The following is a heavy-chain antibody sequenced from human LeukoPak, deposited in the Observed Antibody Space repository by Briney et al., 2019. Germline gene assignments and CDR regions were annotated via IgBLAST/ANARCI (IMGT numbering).Heavy chain of an antibody. Sequence: GASVKVSCKASGYTFTSYGISWVRQAPGQGLAWMGWISGYNGNTNYAQKFQGRVTMTTDTSTSTAYMELRSLRSDDTAVYYCARSGTSGYYYYMYVWGKGTTVTISS. J-gene: IGHJ6*03. CDR2: ISGYNGNT. V-gene: IGHV1-18*01. CDR1: GYTFTSYG. CDR3: ARSGTSGYYYYMYV.